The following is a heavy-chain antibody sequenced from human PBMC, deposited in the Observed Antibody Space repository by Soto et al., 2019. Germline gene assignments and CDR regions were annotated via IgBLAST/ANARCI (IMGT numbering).Heavy chain of an antibody. CDR2: ISSSSSTI. J-gene: IGHJ1*01. D-gene: IGHD3-10*01. CDR3: ARDSDDLWDPEYFQH. CDR1: GFTFSSYS. V-gene: IGHV3-48*02. Sequence: GGSLRLSCAASGFTFSSYSMNWVRQAPGKGLEWVSYISSSSSTIYYADSVKGRFTISRDNAKNSLYLQMNSLRDEDTAVYYCARDSDDLWDPEYFQHWGQGTLVTVSS.